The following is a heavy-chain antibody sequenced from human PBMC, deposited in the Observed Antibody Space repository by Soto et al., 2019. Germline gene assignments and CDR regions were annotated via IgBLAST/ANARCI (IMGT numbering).Heavy chain of an antibody. V-gene: IGHV1-3*01. CDR1: GYTFTSYA. J-gene: IGHJ5*02. D-gene: IGHD3-22*01. Sequence: GASVKVSCKASGYTFTSYAMHWVRQAPGQRLEWMGWINAGNGNTKYSQKFQGRVTITRDTSASTAYMELSSLRSEDTAVYYCARKYYYDSSDHNWYDPWGQGTLVTVSS. CDR2: INAGNGNT. CDR3: ARKYYYDSSDHNWYDP.